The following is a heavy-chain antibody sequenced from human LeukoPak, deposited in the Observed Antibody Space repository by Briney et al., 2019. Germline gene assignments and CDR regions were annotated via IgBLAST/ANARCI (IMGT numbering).Heavy chain of an antibody. CDR3: ARDRGGSASRGFDAFDI. V-gene: IGHV3-7*01. CDR1: GFTFSNYW. D-gene: IGHD3-10*01. J-gene: IGHJ3*02. Sequence: QPGGSLRLSCSASGFTFSNYWMNWLRQAPGKGREWVANIKQYGGEKPYVDSVKGRFTISRDNAKNSLHLQMNSLRADDTAVYYCARDRGGSASRGFDAFDIWGQGTMVTVSS. CDR2: IKQYGGEK.